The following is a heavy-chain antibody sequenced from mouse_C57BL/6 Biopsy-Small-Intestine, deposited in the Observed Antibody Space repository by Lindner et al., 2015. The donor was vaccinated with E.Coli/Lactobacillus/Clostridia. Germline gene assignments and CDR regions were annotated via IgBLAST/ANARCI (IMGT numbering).Heavy chain of an antibody. CDR3: TSAGTGWFAY. J-gene: IGHJ3*01. CDR2: IDPETGGT. V-gene: IGHV1-15*01. D-gene: IGHD4-1*01. CDR1: GYTFTDYE. Sequence: VQLQESGAELMKPGASVKLSCKATGYTFTDYEVHWVKQTPVHGLEWIGTIDPETGGTAYNQNFKGKAILTADKSSSTAYMELRSLTSEDSAVYYCTSAGTGWFAYWGRGTLVTVPA.